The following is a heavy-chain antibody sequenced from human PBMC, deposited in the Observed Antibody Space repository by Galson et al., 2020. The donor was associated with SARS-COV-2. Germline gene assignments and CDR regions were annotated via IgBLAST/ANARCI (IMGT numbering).Heavy chain of an antibody. V-gene: IGHV4-61*02. D-gene: IGHD6-19*01. CDR2: IYTSGST. J-gene: IGHJ6*02. Sequence: SETLSLTCIVSGGSISSGSYYWSWIRQSAGKGLEWIGRIYTSGSTNYNPSLKSRVIISADTSKNQFSLKLNSVTAADTALYYCAREGGSVTDTAGGMGVWGQGTTVTVSS. CDR3: AREGGSVTDTAGGMGV. CDR1: GGSISSGSYY.